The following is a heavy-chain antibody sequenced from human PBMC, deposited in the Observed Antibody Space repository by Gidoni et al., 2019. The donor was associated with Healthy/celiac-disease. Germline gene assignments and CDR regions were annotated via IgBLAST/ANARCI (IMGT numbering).Heavy chain of an antibody. V-gene: IGHV3-23*01. D-gene: IGHD6-13*01. CDR2: ISGIGGST. CDR1: GFTFSSYA. Sequence: EVQLLESGGGLVQPGGSLRLSCAASGFTFSSYAMRWVRQAPGKGLEWVSAISGIGGSTYYADSVKGRFTISRDNSKNTLYLQMNSLRAEDTAVYYCAKCDGSSSWDSLNAFDIWGQGTMVTVSS. J-gene: IGHJ3*02. CDR3: AKCDGSSSWDSLNAFDI.